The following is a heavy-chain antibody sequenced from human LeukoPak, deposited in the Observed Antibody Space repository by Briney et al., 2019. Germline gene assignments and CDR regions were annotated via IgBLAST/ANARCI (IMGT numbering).Heavy chain of an antibody. Sequence: GGSLRLSCVASGFTLDDYGMSWGRQVPGKGVEWVSGIFRNGGGTGYADSVKGRFTISRDNAENSLYLQMNSLRAVDTALYYCVRGFRGGHFDYWGQGTLVTVSS. J-gene: IGHJ4*02. CDR1: GFTLDDYG. D-gene: IGHD3-10*01. V-gene: IGHV3-20*04. CDR3: VRGFRGGHFDY. CDR2: IFRNGGGT.